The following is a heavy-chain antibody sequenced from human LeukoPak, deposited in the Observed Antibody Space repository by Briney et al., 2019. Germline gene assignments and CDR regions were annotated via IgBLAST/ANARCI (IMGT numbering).Heavy chain of an antibody. V-gene: IGHV4-39*01. CDR2: IYYSGST. CDR1: GGSIINSNYY. CDR3: ATPRTLGAPRPLDN. D-gene: IGHD1-26*01. Sequence: SETLSLTCTASGGSIINSNYYWGWVRQPPGEGLEWIAMIYYSGSTYYNPSLKTRVTISVDTSKNQFSLNLSSVTAADTAVYYCATPRTLGAPRPLDNWGQGTLVTVSS. J-gene: IGHJ4*02.